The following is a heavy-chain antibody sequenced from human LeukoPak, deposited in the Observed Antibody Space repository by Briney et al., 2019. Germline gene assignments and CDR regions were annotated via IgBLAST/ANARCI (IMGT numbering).Heavy chain of an antibody. CDR1: GYTFTGYY. D-gene: IGHD3-10*01. J-gene: IGHJ4*02. CDR2: INPNSGGT. V-gene: IGHV1-2*02. CDR3: ARDMVRGVRTAGY. Sequence: GASVKVSCKASGYTFTGYYMHWVRQAPGQGLEWMGWINPNSGGTNYAQKFQGRVTMTRDTSISTAYMELSRLRSDDMAVYYCARDMVRGVRTAGYWGQGTLVTVSS.